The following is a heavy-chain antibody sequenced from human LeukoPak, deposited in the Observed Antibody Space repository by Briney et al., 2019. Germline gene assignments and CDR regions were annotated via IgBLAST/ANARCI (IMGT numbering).Heavy chain of an antibody. V-gene: IGHV3-33*01. CDR1: GFAFSTQG. CDR2: IWHDGNNK. Sequence: PGRSLRLSCATSGFAFSTQGMHWVRQAPGKGLEWVAAIWHDGNNKYYVDSVKGRFTISRDNSKNTLYLQMNSLRPEDTAVYYCARDRLLITVAGTVDQWGRGTLVTVSS. CDR3: ARDRLLITVAGTVDQ. D-gene: IGHD6-19*01. J-gene: IGHJ4*02.